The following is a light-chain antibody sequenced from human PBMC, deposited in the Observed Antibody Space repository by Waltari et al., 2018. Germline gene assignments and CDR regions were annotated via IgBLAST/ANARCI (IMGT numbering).Light chain of an antibody. CDR2: GVS. Sequence: EIVLTQSPGALSLSPGERATLSCRASQSVTSIYLAWYQQKPGQAPRLLIYGVSSRATGIPDRFIGSGSGTDFTLTISRLEPEDFAVYYCQQYGTSPWTFGQGTKVEIK. CDR1: QSVTSIY. V-gene: IGKV3-20*01. CDR3: QQYGTSPWT. J-gene: IGKJ1*01.